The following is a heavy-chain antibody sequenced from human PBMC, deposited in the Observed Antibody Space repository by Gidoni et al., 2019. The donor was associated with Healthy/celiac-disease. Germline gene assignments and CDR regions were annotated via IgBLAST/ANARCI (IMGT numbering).Heavy chain of an antibody. Sequence: EVQLVESGGGLVQPGGSLRLSCAASGFPFSSYELNWVRQAPGKGLECVSYISSRGGTIYYADSVKCRFTISRDNANNSLYLQMNSLRAVDTAVYYCARDQVGDFWSGYPNWFDPWGQGTLVTVSS. D-gene: IGHD3-3*01. CDR2: ISSRGGTI. J-gene: IGHJ5*02. CDR1: GFPFSSYE. CDR3: ARDQVGDFWSGYPNWFDP. V-gene: IGHV3-48*03.